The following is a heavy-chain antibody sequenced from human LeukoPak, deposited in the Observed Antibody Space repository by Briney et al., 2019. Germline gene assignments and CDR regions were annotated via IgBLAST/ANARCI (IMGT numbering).Heavy chain of an antibody. CDR1: GFTFSSYG. CDR2: ISGSGGST. Sequence: PGGSLRLSCAASGFTFSSYGMSWVRQAPGKGLEWVPAISGSGGSTYYADSVKGRFTISRDNAKNTVYLQMSGLGVDDTAVYYCARDNYYSIDYWGQGTLVTVSS. V-gene: IGHV3-23*01. D-gene: IGHD1-26*01. CDR3: ARDNYYSIDY. J-gene: IGHJ4*02.